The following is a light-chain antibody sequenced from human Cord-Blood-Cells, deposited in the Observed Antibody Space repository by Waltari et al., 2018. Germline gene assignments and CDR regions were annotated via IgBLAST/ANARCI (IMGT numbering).Light chain of an antibody. CDR2: AAS. CDR1: QSISSY. Sequence: DIQMTQFPSSLSASVGDRVTITCRASQSISSYLNWYQQKPGKAPKLLIYAASSLQSGVPSRFSGSGSGTDFTLTISSLQPEDFATYYCQQSYSTPPDFGGGTKVEIK. V-gene: IGKV1-39*01. CDR3: QQSYSTPPD. J-gene: IGKJ4*01.